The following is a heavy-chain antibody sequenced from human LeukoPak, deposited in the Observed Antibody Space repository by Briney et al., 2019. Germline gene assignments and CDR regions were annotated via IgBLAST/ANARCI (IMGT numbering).Heavy chain of an antibody. Sequence: SETLSLTCAVSGGSISSYYWSWIRQPPGKGLEWIGYIYYSGSTNYNPSLKSRVTISVDTSKNQFSLKLSSVTAADTAVYYCAAGTDDSSGYYYGPGAFDIWGQGTMVTVSS. CDR3: AAGTDDSSGYYYGPGAFDI. D-gene: IGHD3-22*01. CDR1: GGSISSYY. J-gene: IGHJ3*02. CDR2: IYYSGST. V-gene: IGHV4-59*01.